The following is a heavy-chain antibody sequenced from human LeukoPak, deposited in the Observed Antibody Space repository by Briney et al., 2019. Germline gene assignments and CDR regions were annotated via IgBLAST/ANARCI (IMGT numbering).Heavy chain of an antibody. Sequence: PSGTLSLTCAVSGGSISSSNWWSWVRQPPGKGLEWIGEIYHSGSTNYNPSLKSRVTISVDKSKNQFSLKLSSVTAADTAVYCCARAVQLERRWWFDPWGQGTLVTVSS. CDR2: IYHSGST. D-gene: IGHD1-1*01. CDR3: ARAVQLERRWWFDP. V-gene: IGHV4-4*01. J-gene: IGHJ5*02. CDR1: GGSISSSNW.